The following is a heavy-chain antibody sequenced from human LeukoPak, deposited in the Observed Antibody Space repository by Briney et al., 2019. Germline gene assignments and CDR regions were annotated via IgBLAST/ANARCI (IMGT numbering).Heavy chain of an antibody. J-gene: IGHJ4*02. CDR3: AKTTVIDY. V-gene: IGHV3-23*01. CDR1: GFTFSSYA. Sequence: PGGSLRLSCAASGFTFSSYAMSWVRQAPGKGLEWVSTTSGSGQSTHYADSVKGRFTISRDNSKNTLYLQTNSLRAEDTALYYCAKTTVIDYWGQGTLSPSPQ. D-gene: IGHD4-11*01. CDR2: TSGSGQST.